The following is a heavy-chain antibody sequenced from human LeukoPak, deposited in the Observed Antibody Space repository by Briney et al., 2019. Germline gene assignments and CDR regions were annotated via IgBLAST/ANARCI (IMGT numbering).Heavy chain of an antibody. CDR2: IYYSGST. J-gene: IGHJ6*03. CDR1: GGSISSYY. V-gene: IGHV4-59*01. CDR3: ARRIAARPPYYYYYYMDV. Sequence: PSETLSLTCTVSGGSISSYYWSWLRQPPGKGLEWIGYIYYSGSTNYNPSLKSRVTISVDTSKNQFSLKLSSVTAADTAVYYCARRIAARPPYYYYYYMDVWGKGTTVTVSS. D-gene: IGHD6-6*01.